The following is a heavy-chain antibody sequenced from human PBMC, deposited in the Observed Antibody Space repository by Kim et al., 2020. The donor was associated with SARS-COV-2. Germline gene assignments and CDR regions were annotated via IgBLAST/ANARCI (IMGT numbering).Heavy chain of an antibody. V-gene: IGHV4-39*01. CDR2: VYYDGSS. J-gene: IGHJ4*02. CDR1: GGSISGSSYY. CDR3: ARHVIFYGSGSFYTDS. D-gene: IGHD3-10*01. Sequence: SETLSLTCTVSGGSISGSSYYWGWVRQPPGEGLEWIGAVYYDGSSYYNPSLRSRVTMTVDTSKKQFSLNLHSVTAADAAVYYCARHVIFYGSGSFYTDSWGQGNLVIVSS.